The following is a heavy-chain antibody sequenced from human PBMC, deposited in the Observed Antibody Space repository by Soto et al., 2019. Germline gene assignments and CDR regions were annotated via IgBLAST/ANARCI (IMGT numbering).Heavy chain of an antibody. CDR1: GYTFTSYY. CDR2: INPSGGST. V-gene: IGHV1-46*01. Sequence: QVQLVQSGAEVKKPGASVKVSCKASGYTFTSYYMHWVRQAPGQGLEWMGIINPSGGSTSYAQKFQGRVTMTRDTSTSTVYRELGNMRSDDTAMYYCGSVNMAGKGYYFDYWGQGTLVTVSS. CDR3: GSVNMAGKGYYFDY. J-gene: IGHJ4*02.